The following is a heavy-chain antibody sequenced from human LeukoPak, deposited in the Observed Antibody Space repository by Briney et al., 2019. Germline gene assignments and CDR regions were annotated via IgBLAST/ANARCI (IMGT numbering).Heavy chain of an antibody. J-gene: IGHJ4*02. V-gene: IGHV4-59*08. CDR3: ARGMTTVTH. CDR2: IYYSGIT. CDR1: GASINSYY. D-gene: IGHD4-11*01. Sequence: SETLSLTCTVSGASINSYYWSWIRQPPGKGLEWLGYIYYSGITNYNPSLKSRVTISVVTSRNQFSLKLSSVTAADTAVYYCARGMTTVTHWGQGTLVTVSS.